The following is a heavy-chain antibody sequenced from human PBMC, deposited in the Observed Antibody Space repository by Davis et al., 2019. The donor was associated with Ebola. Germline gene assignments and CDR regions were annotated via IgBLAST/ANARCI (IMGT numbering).Heavy chain of an antibody. J-gene: IGHJ4*02. Sequence: PGGSLRLSCAASGFTFSNYAMSWVRQAPGGGLEWVSGISASGADIKYADSVRCRFSISRDDSKNTLYLQMDSLRAEDTAVFYCAEGGTNNFLGANWGQGTLVTVSS. V-gene: IGHV3-23*01. CDR2: ISASGADI. CDR1: GFTFSNYA. D-gene: IGHD2-8*01. CDR3: AEGGTNNFLGAN.